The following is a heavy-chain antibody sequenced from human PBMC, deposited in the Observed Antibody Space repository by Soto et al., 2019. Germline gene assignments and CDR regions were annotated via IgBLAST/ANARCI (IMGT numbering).Heavy chain of an antibody. D-gene: IGHD2-15*01. CDR1: GVSFIGYY. CDR2: INHSGST. V-gene: IGHV4-34*01. J-gene: IGHJ5*02. CDR3: ARIRRRFCSGGSCYPNWFDP. Sequence: SETLPLTCPVYGVSFIGYYWSLLRQPPWKGLEWIGEINHSGSTNYNPSLKSRVTISVDTSKNQFSLKLSSVTAADTAVYYCARIRRRFCSGGSCYPNWFDPWGQGTLVTVSS.